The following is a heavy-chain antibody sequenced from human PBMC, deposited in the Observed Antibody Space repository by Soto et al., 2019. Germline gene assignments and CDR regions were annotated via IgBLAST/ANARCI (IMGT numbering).Heavy chain of an antibody. CDR3: ARPLWRDDYNCGYFDL. Sequence: QVQLVESGGGVVQPGRSLRLSCAASGFTFSSYAMHWVRQAPGKGLEWVAVISYDGSNKYYAHSVKGRFTISRDNSKNTLYLQMNSLRLEDTAVYYCARPLWRDDYNCGYFDLWGRGTLVTVSS. CDR2: ISYDGSNK. J-gene: IGHJ2*01. V-gene: IGHV3-30-3*01. CDR1: GFTFSSYA. D-gene: IGHD4-4*01.